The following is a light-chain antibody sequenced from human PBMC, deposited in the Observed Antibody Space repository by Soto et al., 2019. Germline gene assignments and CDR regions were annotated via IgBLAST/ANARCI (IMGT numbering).Light chain of an antibody. Sequence: ILMTQSPATVSVSPGESATLSCRASQNIYYNVAWYQHRPGQAPRLLIYRASTRAPGVPARFSGSASGTESTLTISSLKPEDFTVYSCLQYHNLWAFGQGTKVDIK. CDR3: LQYHNLWA. CDR1: QNIYYN. CDR2: RAS. V-gene: IGKV3-15*01. J-gene: IGKJ1*01.